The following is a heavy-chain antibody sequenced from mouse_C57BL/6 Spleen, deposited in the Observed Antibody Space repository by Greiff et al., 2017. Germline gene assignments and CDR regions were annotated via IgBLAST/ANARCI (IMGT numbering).Heavy chain of an antibody. CDR1: GYTFTSYD. CDR3: ARDYGSPF. CDR2: IYPRDGST. Sequence: VQLQESGPELVKPGASVKLSCKASGYTFTSYDINWVKQRPGQGLEWIGWIYPRDGSTKYNGKFKGKATLTVDTSSSTAYMELHSLTSEDSAVYFCARDYGSPFWGTGTTVTVSS. J-gene: IGHJ1*03. D-gene: IGHD1-1*01. V-gene: IGHV1-85*01.